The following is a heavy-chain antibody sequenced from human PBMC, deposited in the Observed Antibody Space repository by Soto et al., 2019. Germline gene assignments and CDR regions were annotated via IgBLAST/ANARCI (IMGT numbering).Heavy chain of an antibody. V-gene: IGHV3-13*04. CDR2: IGTAGDT. Sequence: EVQLVESGGGLVQPGGSLRLSCAASGFTFSSYDMQWVRQGTGKGLEWVSAIGTAGDTYYPGSVKGRFTISRENAKNSLYLQMNSLRAGDTAVYYCARSPPGGYHYYDGLDVWGQGTTVTVSS. J-gene: IGHJ6*02. CDR3: ARSPPGGYHYYDGLDV. D-gene: IGHD3-22*01. CDR1: GFTFSSYD.